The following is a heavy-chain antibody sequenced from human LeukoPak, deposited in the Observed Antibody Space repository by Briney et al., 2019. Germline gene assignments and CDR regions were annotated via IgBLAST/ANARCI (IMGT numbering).Heavy chain of an antibody. CDR1: GFTFSSYA. J-gene: IGHJ4*02. D-gene: IGHD3-9*01. CDR3: AKDRYDILTVDY. V-gene: IGHV3-30-3*01. Sequence: GGSLRLSCAASGFTFSSYAMHWVRQAPGKGLEWVAVISYDGSNKYYADSVKGRFTISRDNSKNTLYLQMNSLRAEDTAVYYCAKDRYDILTVDYWGQGTLVTVSS. CDR2: ISYDGSNK.